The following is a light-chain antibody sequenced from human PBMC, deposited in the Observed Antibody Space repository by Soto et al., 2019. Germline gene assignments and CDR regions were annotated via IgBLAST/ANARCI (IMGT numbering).Light chain of an antibody. V-gene: IGLV2-14*03. J-gene: IGLJ1*01. CDR3: SSYTSDSSLV. CDR1: SSDVGGYNY. Sequence: QSALTQPASVSGSPGQSITVSCTGTSSDVGGYNYVSWYQQHPGKAPKLLIYDVGNRPSGVSNRFSASKSDNTASLTISGLQTDDEADYYCSSYTSDSSLVFGTGTKLTV. CDR2: DVG.